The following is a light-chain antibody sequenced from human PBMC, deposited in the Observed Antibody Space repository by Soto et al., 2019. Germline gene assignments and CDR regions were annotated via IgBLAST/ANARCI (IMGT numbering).Light chain of an antibody. Sequence: EIVMTQSPATLSVSPGERATLSGRASQSVNNNLDWYQQKPGRAPRLLIYGASTRATGVPARFTASGSGTEFTLTISSLQSEDFGIYFCQEYNDWPPLTFGGGTKVEIK. V-gene: IGKV3-15*01. CDR3: QEYNDWPPLT. J-gene: IGKJ4*01. CDR1: QSVNNN. CDR2: GAS.